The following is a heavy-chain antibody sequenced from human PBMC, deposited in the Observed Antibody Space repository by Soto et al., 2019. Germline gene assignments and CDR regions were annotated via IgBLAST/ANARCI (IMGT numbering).Heavy chain of an antibody. J-gene: IGHJ6*02. CDR2: IYYSGST. CDR3: ARVFGGDCHHGMVV. Sequence: QVQLQESGPGLVKPSQTLSLTCTVSGGSISSGGYYWSWIRQHPGKGLEWIGYIYYSGSTYHNPSLRIRVTISVDTSKNQFSLKLSSVTAADTAVYYCARVFGGDCHHGMVVWGQGTTVTVSS. D-gene: IGHD2-21*02. CDR1: GGSISSGGYY. V-gene: IGHV4-31*03.